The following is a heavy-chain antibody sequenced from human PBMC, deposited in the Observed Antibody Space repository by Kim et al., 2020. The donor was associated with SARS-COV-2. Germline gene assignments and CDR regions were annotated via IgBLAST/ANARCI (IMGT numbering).Heavy chain of an antibody. CDR2: MNPNSGNT. Sequence: ASVKVSCKASGYTFTSYDINWVRQATGQGLEWMGWMNPNSGNTGYAQKFQGRVTMTRNTSISTAYMELSSLRSEDTAVYYCARVKSRGITIFGVVTEGYYYGMDVWGQGTTVTVSS. V-gene: IGHV1-8*01. J-gene: IGHJ6*02. D-gene: IGHD3-3*01. CDR3: ARVKSRGITIFGVVTEGYYYGMDV. CDR1: GYTFTSYD.